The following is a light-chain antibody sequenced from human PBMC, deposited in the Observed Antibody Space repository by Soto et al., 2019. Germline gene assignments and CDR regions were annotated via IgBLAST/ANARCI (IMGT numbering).Light chain of an antibody. CDR2: GAS. CDR3: QQTYDTPPT. J-gene: IGKJ1*01. V-gene: IGKV1-39*01. CDR1: QTISTY. Sequence: DIQMTQSPSSLFASVGDRVTIACRARQTISTYLNWYQQKPGKAPKLLIFGASTLQSGVPSRFSGSGSGTEFILTISSLQREDLATYYCQQTYDTPPTFGQGTKVDIK.